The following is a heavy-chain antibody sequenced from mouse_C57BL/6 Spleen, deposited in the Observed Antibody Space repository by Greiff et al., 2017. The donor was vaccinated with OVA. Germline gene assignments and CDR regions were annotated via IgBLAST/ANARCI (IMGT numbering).Heavy chain of an antibody. CDR3: AREGTAQARYYFDY. CDR1: GYTFTDYY. D-gene: IGHD3-2*02. CDR2: INPNNGGT. Sequence: VQLQQSGPELVKPGASVKISCKASGYTFTDYYMNWVKQSHGKSLEWIGDINPNNGGTSYNQKFKGKATLTVDKSSSTAYMELRSLTSEDSAVYYCAREGTAQARYYFDYWGQGTTLTVSS. J-gene: IGHJ2*01. V-gene: IGHV1-26*01.